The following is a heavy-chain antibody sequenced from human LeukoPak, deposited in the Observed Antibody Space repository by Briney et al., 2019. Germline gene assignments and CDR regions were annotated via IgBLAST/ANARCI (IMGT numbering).Heavy chain of an antibody. J-gene: IGHJ4*02. CDR1: GFTFSNYW. Sequence: PGGSLRLSCAAPGFTFSNYWMTWVRQAPGKGLEWVANIKQDGSEKYYVDSAKGRFTISRDNAKNSLFLQMNSLRAEDTAVYYCARDVSDENGSSSRIHLDSWGQGTLVSVSS. V-gene: IGHV3-7*01. CDR3: ARDVSDENGSSSRIHLDS. CDR2: IKQDGSEK. D-gene: IGHD6-6*01.